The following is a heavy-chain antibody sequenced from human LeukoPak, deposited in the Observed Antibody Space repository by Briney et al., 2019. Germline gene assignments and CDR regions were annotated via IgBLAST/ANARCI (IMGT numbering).Heavy chain of an antibody. D-gene: IGHD6-6*01. CDR3: ARDPLSSSSLEGQPYNWFDP. CDR1: GGTFSSYA. V-gene: IGHV1-69*13. CDR2: IIPIFGTA. Sequence: ASVKVSCKASGGTFSSYAISWVRQAPGQGLEWMGGIIPIFGTANYAQKFQGRVTITADESTSTAYMELSSLRSEDTAVYYCARDPLSSSSLEGQPYNWFDPWGQGTLVTVSS. J-gene: IGHJ5*02.